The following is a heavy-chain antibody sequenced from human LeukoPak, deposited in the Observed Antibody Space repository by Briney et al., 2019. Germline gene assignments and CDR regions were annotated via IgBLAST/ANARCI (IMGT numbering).Heavy chain of an antibody. D-gene: IGHD4-17*01. V-gene: IGHV5-51*01. CDR2: IYPGDSNT. CDR1: ESSFTSYW. Sequence: GESLNISRKAAESSFTSYWIGWGRQMPGRGLEWMGIIYPGDSNTRYSTSFQGQVTISADKFISTAYLQSGNMKASDTAMDYCARRLCTGTTFPTSNCFDPWGQGTLVTVSS. CDR3: ARRLCTGTTFPTSNCFDP. J-gene: IGHJ5*02.